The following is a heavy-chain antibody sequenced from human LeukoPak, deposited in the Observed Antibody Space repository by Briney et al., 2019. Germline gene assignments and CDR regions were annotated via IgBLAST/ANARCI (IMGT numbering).Heavy chain of an antibody. CDR3: ARCSGSGSYYQDV. CDR2: IYTSGST. Sequence: SETLSLTCTVSGDSISIYYGSWMPQPAGKGLEWIGRIYTSGSTNYNPSLKSRVTMSVDTSKNQFSLKLSSVTAADTAVYYCARCSGSGSYYQDVWGQGTTVTVSS. V-gene: IGHV4-4*07. CDR1: GDSISIYY. D-gene: IGHD3-10*01. J-gene: IGHJ6*02.